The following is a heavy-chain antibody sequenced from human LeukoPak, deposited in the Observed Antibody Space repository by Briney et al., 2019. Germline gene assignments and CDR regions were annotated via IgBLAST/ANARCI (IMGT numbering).Heavy chain of an antibody. CDR2: IYPGDSDT. J-gene: IGHJ6*03. V-gene: IGHV5-51*01. CDR1: GYSFTSYW. CDR3: ARSSSEYQLHYYMDV. Sequence: GESLKISCKGPGYSFTSYWIGWVRQMPGKGLEWMGIIYPGDSDTRYSPSFQGQVTISADKSISTAYLQWSSLKASDTAMYYCARSSSEYQLHYYMDVWGKGTTVTVSS. D-gene: IGHD2-2*01.